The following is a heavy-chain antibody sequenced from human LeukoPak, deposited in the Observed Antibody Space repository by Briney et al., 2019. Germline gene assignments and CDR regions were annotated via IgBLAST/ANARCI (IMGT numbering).Heavy chain of an antibody. CDR2: ISGDAETI. CDR1: GFTFSSYA. V-gene: IGHV3-48*03. Sequence: PGGSLRLSCAASGFTFSSYAMSWVRQAPGKGLEWISYISGDAETIFYRDSVRGRVTISRDNTKNSLYLQMNSLRVEDTAIYYCVRRFDFWGPGTLVIVSS. CDR3: VRRFDF. J-gene: IGHJ4*02.